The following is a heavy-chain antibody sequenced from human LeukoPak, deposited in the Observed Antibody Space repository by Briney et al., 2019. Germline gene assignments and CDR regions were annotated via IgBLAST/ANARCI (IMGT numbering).Heavy chain of an antibody. CDR1: GYTFTSYY. CDR3: ARDAGPTYPLLYYDYCYGMDV. J-gene: IGHJ6*02. Sequence: ASVKVSCKASGYTFTSYYMHWVRQAPGQGLEWMGIINPSGGSTSYAQKFQGRVTMTRDTSTSTVYMELSSLRSEDTAVYYCARDAGPTYPLLYYDYCYGMDVWGQGTTVTVSS. CDR2: INPSGGST. V-gene: IGHV1-46*01.